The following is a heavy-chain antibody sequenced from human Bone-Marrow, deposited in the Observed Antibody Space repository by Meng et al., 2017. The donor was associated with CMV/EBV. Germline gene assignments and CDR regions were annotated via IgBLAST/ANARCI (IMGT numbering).Heavy chain of an antibody. V-gene: IGHV1-2*02. CDR2: INPNSGGT. J-gene: IGHJ6*02. Sequence: ASVKVSCKASGYTFTGYYMHWVRQAPGQGLEWMGWINPNSGGTNYARKLQGRVTMTTDTSTTTAYMELRSLRSDDTAVYYCARGSHLNYDSSSYGMDVWGQGTTVTVSS. D-gene: IGHD3-22*01. CDR1: GYTFTGYY. CDR3: ARGSHLNYDSSSYGMDV.